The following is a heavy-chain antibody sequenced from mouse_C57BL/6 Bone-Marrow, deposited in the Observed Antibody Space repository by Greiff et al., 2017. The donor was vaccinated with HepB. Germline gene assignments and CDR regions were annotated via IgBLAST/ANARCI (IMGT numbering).Heavy chain of an antibody. CDR1: GFTFSDYG. CDR3: VREFAY. Sequence: EVQLQQSGGGLVKPGGSLKLSCAASGFTFSDYGMHWVRQAPEKGLEWVAYISSGSSTIYYADTVKGRFTISRDNAKKTLCLQMTSVRCEDTAMYYCVREFAYRGQGTLFTVSA. CDR2: ISSGSSTI. J-gene: IGHJ3*01. V-gene: IGHV5-17*01.